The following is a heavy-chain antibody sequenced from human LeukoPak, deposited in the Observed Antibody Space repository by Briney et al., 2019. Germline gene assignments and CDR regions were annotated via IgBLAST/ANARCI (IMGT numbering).Heavy chain of an antibody. CDR2: IYYSGST. CDR3: ASGSYSFYYFDY. D-gene: IGHD1-26*01. CDR1: GGSIRSYY. J-gene: IGHJ4*02. Sequence: SETLSLTCTVPGGSIRSYYWSWIRQPPGKGLERIGYIYYSGSTIYNPSLKSRVTISLDTSKNQFSLKLSSVTAADTAVYYCASGSYSFYYFDYWGQGTLVTVSS. V-gene: IGHV4-59*01.